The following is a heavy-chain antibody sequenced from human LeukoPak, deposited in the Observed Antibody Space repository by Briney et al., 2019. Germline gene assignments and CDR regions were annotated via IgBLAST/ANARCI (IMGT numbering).Heavy chain of an antibody. V-gene: IGHV3-33*01. J-gene: IGHJ4*02. CDR1: GFIFSDYG. CDR2: IWNNGNNR. CDR3: ARGPNSNWSGLDF. Sequence: GGSLRLSCAASGFIFSDYGMHWVRQAPGKGLEWVAVIWNNGNNRYADSVRGRFTISRDDSKNTLYLQMDSLRAEDTAVYYCARGPNSNWSGLDFWGQGTLLTVSS. D-gene: IGHD6-6*01.